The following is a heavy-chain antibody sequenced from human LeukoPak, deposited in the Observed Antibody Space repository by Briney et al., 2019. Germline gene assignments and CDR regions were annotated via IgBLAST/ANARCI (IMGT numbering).Heavy chain of an antibody. J-gene: IGHJ6*02. CDR3: ARGRYYGSGNNYGMDV. CDR1: GGSISSYY. V-gene: IGHV4-59*01. Sequence: PSETLSLTCTVSGGSISSYYWSWIRQPPGKGLEWIGYIYYSGSTNYNASLKSRVTISVDTSKNQFSLKVTSVTAADTAVYYCARGRYYGSGNNYGMDVWGQGTTVTVSS. CDR2: IYYSGST. D-gene: IGHD3-10*01.